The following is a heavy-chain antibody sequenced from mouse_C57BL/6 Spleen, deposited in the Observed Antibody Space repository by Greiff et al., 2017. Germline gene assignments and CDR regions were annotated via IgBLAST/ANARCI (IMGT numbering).Heavy chain of an antibody. CDR1: GYSITSGYY. J-gene: IGHJ2*01. D-gene: IGHD1-1*01. V-gene: IGHV3-6*01. CDR2: ISYDGSN. CDR3: ARDPSNYYGSSYWYFDY. Sequence: EVQLLESGPGLVKPSQSLSLTCSVTGYSITSGYYWNWIRQFPGNKLEWMGYISYDGSNNYNPSLKNRISITRDTSKNQFFLKLNSVTTEDTATYYCARDPSNYYGSSYWYFDYWGQGTTLTVSS.